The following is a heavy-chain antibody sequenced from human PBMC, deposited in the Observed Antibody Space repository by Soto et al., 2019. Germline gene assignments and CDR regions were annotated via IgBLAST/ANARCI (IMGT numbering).Heavy chain of an antibody. Sequence: PGGSLRLSCAASGFTFSSYSMNWVRQAPGKGLEWVSYISSSSSTIYYADSVKGRFTISRDNAKNSLYLQMNSLRDEDTAVYYCARGGIAAAGTRPDNWFAPWGQGTLVTVSS. CDR2: ISSSSSTI. D-gene: IGHD6-13*01. J-gene: IGHJ5*02. CDR1: GFTFSSYS. V-gene: IGHV3-48*02. CDR3: ARGGIAAAGTRPDNWFAP.